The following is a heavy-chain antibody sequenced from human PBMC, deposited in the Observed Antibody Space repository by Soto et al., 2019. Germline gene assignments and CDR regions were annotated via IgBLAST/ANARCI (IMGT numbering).Heavy chain of an antibody. J-gene: IGHJ4*02. D-gene: IGHD4-17*01. V-gene: IGHV3-11*01. CDR2: ISSSGCTI. Sequence: QVQLVESGGGLVKPGGSLRLSCAASGFTFSDYYMSWIRQAPGKGLEWVSYISSSGCTIYYAGSVKGRFTISRDNAKNSLYLLMNSLRAEDTAVYYCARPPDYGDHFPYFDYWGQGTLVTVSS. CDR1: GFTFSDYY. CDR3: ARPPDYGDHFPYFDY.